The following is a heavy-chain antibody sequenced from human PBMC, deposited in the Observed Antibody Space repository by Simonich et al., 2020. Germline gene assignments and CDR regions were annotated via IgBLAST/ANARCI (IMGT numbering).Heavy chain of an antibody. Sequence: QVQLVESGGGVVQPGRSLRLSCAASGFTFSSYAMHWVRQAPGKGLERVAVISYDGSNKYYADSGKGRFTISRDNSKNTLYLQMNSLRAEDTAVYYCAREGLLLDAFDIWGQGTMVTVSS. CDR1: GFTFSSYA. D-gene: IGHD2-15*01. J-gene: IGHJ3*02. V-gene: IGHV3-30*07. CDR2: ISYDGSNK. CDR3: AREGLLLDAFDI.